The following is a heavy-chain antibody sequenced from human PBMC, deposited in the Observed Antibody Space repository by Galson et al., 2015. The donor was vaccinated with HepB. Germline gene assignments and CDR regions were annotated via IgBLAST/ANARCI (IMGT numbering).Heavy chain of an antibody. D-gene: IGHD1-7*01. Sequence: SLRLSCAASGFTFSSYGMHWVRQAPGKGLEWVAVISYDGSNKYYADSVKGRFTISRDNSKNTLYLQMNSLRAEDTAVYYCAKVGTGTTRDYYFDYWGQGTLVTVSS. CDR3: AKVGTGTTRDYYFDY. J-gene: IGHJ4*02. V-gene: IGHV3-30*18. CDR1: GFTFSSYG. CDR2: ISYDGSNK.